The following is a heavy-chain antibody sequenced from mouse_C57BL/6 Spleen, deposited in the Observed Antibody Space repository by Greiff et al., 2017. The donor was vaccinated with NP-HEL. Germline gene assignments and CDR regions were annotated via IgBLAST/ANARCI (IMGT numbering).Heavy chain of an antibody. CDR2: IDPSDSYT. Sequence: VQLQQPGAELVKPGASVKLSCKASGYTFTSYWMQWVKQRPGQGLEWIGAIDPSDSYTNYNQTFKGKATLTVDTSSSTADMQLSSLTSEDSAVYYCATWPAWFAYWGQGTLVTVSA. CDR3: ATWPAWFAY. V-gene: IGHV1-50*01. J-gene: IGHJ3*01. CDR1: GYTFTSYW.